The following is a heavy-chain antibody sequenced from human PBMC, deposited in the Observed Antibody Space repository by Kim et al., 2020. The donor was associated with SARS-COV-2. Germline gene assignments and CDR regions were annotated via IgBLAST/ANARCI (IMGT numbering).Heavy chain of an antibody. V-gene: IGHV3-9*01. CDR3: AKDKGYCSSTSCTDAFDI. Sequence: KGRFTISRDNAKNSLYLQMNSLRAEDTALYYCAKDKGYCSSTSCTDAFDIWGQGTMVTVSS. J-gene: IGHJ3*02. D-gene: IGHD2-2*01.